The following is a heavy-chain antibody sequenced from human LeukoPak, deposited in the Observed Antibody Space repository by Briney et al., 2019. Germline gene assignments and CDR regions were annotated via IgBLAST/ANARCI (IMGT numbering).Heavy chain of an antibody. V-gene: IGHV4-59*01. CDR1: GGSISSYY. Sequence: SETLSLTCTVSGGSISSYYWSWIRQPPGKGLEWIGYIYYSGSTNYNPSLKSRVTISVDTSKNQFSLKLSSVTAAGTAVYYCARGDLYYDFWSGYYGEGGYYFDYWGQGTLVTVSS. J-gene: IGHJ4*02. CDR3: ARGDLYYDFWSGYYGEGGYYFDY. D-gene: IGHD3-3*01. CDR2: IYYSGST.